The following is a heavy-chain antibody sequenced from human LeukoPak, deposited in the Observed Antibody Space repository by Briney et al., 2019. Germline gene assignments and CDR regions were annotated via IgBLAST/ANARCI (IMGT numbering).Heavy chain of an antibody. J-gene: IGHJ6*03. Sequence: ASVKVSCKASGYTFTSYGISWVRQAPGQGLEWMGWISAYNGNTNYAQKLQGRVTMTTDTSTSTAYMELRSLRSDDTAVYYCARGHTYYDFLTGYSQYYYYYMDVWGKGTTVTVSS. CDR2: ISAYNGNT. CDR3: ARGHTYYDFLTGYSQYYYYYMDV. V-gene: IGHV1-18*01. D-gene: IGHD3-9*01. CDR1: GYTFTSYG.